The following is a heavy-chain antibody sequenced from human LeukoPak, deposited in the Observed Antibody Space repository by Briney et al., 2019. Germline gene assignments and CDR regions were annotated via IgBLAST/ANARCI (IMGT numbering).Heavy chain of an antibody. CDR2: ITSGGTT. V-gene: IGHV3-53*01. J-gene: IGHJ4*02. CDR1: GFIVSTNY. Sequence: PGGSPRLSCAVSGFIVSTNYMTWVRQAPGKGLECVSVITSGGTTNYADSVKGRFTISRDNSRNTLYLQMSSLRADDTAVYYCARAYGSGPSNYCDYWGQGTLVTVSS. D-gene: IGHD3-10*01. CDR3: ARAYGSGPSNYCDY.